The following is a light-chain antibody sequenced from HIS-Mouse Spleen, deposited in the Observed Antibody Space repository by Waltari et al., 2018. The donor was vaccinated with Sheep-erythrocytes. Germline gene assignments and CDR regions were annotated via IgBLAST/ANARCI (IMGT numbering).Light chain of an antibody. V-gene: IGLV2-23*01. CDR3: CSYAGSSTPWV. CDR1: SSDVGSYNL. Sequence: QSALTQPASVSWSPGQSITISCTGTSSDVGSYNLVTWNQQHPGKAPKLRIYEDSKRPSRVHIRVSASKASNTASLTIARRHAEDEADYYCCSYAGSSTPWVFGGGTKLTVL. J-gene: IGLJ3*02. CDR2: EDS.